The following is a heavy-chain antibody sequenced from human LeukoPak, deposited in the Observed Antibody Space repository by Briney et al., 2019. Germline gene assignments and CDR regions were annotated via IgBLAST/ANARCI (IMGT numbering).Heavy chain of an antibody. J-gene: IGHJ4*02. CDR2: FDPEDGET. D-gene: IGHD3-9*01. CDR3: ARRNFDGLSLPDY. CDR1: GYTLTELS. V-gene: IGHV1-24*01. Sequence: ASVKVSCKVSGYTLTELSMHWVRQAPGKGLEWMGGFDPEDGETIYAQKLQGRVTMTTDTSTSTAYMELRSLRSDDTAVYYCARRNFDGLSLPDYWGQGTLVTVSS.